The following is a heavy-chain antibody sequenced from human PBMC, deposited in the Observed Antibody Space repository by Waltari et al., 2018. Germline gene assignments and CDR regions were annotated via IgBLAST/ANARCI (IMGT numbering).Heavy chain of an antibody. V-gene: IGHV4-39*01. J-gene: IGHJ5*02. D-gene: IGHD3-9*01. CDR1: GGSLRDESSY. CDR3: ARGGVNYNNWFDP. Sequence: QLRLQESGPGLVKPSETLSVTCIVSGGSLRDESSYWGWLRQSPEKGLEWIGHIAYSVTTFCKPSLMGRVALSFDTLKNQFSLEMTSLTAADTAVYYCARGGVNYNNWFDPWGQGTPVTVSS. CDR2: IAYSVTT.